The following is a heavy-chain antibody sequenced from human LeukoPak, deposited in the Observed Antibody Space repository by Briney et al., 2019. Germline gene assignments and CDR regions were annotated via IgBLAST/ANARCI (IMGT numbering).Heavy chain of an antibody. CDR3: ARDHGSAYYRAPRH. Sequence: ASVKVSCKTSGYTFNTYGISWVRQAPGQGLEWMGWINTYNGNTSYAQKVQGRVTMTTDTPTSTAYMELRSLRSEDTAVYYCARDHGSAYYRAPRHWGQGTLVTVSS. V-gene: IGHV1-18*01. J-gene: IGHJ4*02. CDR2: INTYNGNT. CDR1: GYTFNTYG. D-gene: IGHD3-10*01.